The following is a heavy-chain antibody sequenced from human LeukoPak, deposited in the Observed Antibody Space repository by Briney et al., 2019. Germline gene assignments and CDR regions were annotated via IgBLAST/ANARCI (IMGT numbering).Heavy chain of an antibody. J-gene: IGHJ6*02. CDR1: GGSISSYY. CDR3: ARAGPPHYGMDV. D-gene: IGHD1-14*01. Sequence: SETLSLTCTVSGGSISSYYWSWIRQPPGKGLEWIGYIYYSGSTNYNPSLKSRVTISVDTSKNQFSLKLSSVTAADTAVYYCARAGPPHYGMDVWGQGTTVIVSS. CDR2: IYYSGST. V-gene: IGHV4-59*01.